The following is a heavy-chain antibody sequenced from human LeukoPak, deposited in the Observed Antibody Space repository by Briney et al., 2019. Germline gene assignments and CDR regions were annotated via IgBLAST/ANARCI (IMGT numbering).Heavy chain of an antibody. CDR1: GYTFTSYG. CDR3: GRAADSWSYYNSGFDY. D-gene: IGHD3-10*01. Sequence: ASVKVSCKASGYTFTSYGISWVRQAPGQGLEWMGWLSAYNGNTNYAQKLQGRVTMTTDTSTSTAYMELRSLRSDDTAVYYCGRAADSWSYYNSGFDYWGQGTLVTVSS. CDR2: LSAYNGNT. J-gene: IGHJ4*02. V-gene: IGHV1-18*01.